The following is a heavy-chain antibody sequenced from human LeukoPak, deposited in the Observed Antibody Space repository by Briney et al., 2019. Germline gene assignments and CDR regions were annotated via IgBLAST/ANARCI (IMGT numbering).Heavy chain of an antibody. CDR1: EFTFDDYV. D-gene: IGHD6-19*01. Sequence: GGSLRLSSGVSEFTFDDYVIHWVRQGPGKGLEWVAAMSWTSGSIAYADSVKGRFNIFRDNAQSSLYLQMNSLRAEDTAFYYCARSSGSYDGYYGVEVWGQGTTVIVSS. CDR3: ARSSGSYDGYYGVEV. CDR2: MSWTSGSI. J-gene: IGHJ6*02. V-gene: IGHV3-9*01.